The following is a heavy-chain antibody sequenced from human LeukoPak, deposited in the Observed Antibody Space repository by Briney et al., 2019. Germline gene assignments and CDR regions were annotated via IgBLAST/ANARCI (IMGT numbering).Heavy chain of an antibody. CDR1: GFTFSSYW. Sequence: GGSLRLSCAASGFTFSSYWMSWVRQAPGKGLEWVANIKQDGSEKYYVDSVKGRFTISRDNTGNSLHLQMNSLRAEDTAVYYCASDGEPFECRGQGTLVTVSS. J-gene: IGHJ4*02. D-gene: IGHD1-14*01. CDR2: IKQDGSEK. V-gene: IGHV3-7*04. CDR3: ASDGEPFEC.